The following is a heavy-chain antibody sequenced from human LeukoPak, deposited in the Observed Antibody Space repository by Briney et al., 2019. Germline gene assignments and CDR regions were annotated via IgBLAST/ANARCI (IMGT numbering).Heavy chain of an antibody. CDR1: DGAIAGYS. J-gene: IGHJ5*02. Sequence: SETLSLTCTVSDGAIAGYSWSWIRQPPGKGLEWIGEINHSGSTNYNPSLKSRVTISVDTSKNQFSLKLSSVTAADTAVYYCARKINRAYYYGSGSYHNWFDPWGQGTLVTVSS. V-gene: IGHV4-34*01. CDR2: INHSGST. CDR3: ARKINRAYYYGSGSYHNWFDP. D-gene: IGHD3-10*01.